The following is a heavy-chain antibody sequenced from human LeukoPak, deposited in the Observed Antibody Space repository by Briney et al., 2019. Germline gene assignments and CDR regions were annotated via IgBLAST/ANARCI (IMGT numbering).Heavy chain of an antibody. CDR3: ARDRGEDDYGSGNYLRAFDI. V-gene: IGHV3-21*01. CDR1: GFMFRSYS. Sequence: KAGGSLRLSCAASGFMFRSYSMNWVRQAPGKGLEWVSSISSSSYIFYADSVKGRFTISRDNAKKSLSLQMNSLRAEDTAVYYCARDRGEDDYGSGNYLRAFDIWVEGTIVSVCS. J-gene: IGHJ3*02. D-gene: IGHD3-10*01. CDR2: ISSSSYI.